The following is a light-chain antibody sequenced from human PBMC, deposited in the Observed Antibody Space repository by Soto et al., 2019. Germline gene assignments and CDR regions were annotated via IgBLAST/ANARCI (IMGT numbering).Light chain of an antibody. Sequence: QSALTKPPSASGSPGQSVPISCTGTSSDVGGYNYVSWYQQHSGKAPKLMISEVSKRPSGVPDRFSGSKSGNTASLTVSGLQAEDEADYYCSSFAGNSNLVFGGGTKLTVL. CDR1: SSDVGGYNY. CDR2: EVS. J-gene: IGLJ2*01. V-gene: IGLV2-8*01. CDR3: SSFAGNSNLV.